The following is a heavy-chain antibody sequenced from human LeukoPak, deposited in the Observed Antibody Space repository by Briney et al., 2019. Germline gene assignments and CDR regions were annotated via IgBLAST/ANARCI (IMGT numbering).Heavy chain of an antibody. CDR3: AKGGYTTWFDP. CDR1: GFTFRDFS. J-gene: IGHJ5*02. V-gene: IGHV3-23*01. Sequence: GGSLRLSCAASGFTFRDFSMSWVRQAPGKGLEWVSYIRSNGGDTYYTDSVKGRFTISRDNSKNTLYLEMNSLRAGDTAVYYCAKGGYTTWFDPWGQGTLVTVSS. D-gene: IGHD2-15*01. CDR2: IRSNGGDT.